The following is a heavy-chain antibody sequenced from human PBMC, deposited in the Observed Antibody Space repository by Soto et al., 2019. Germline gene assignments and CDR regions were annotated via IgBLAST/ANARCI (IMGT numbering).Heavy chain of an antibody. CDR1: GFTFGDYS. Sequence: GGSLRLSCTASGFTFGDYSMSWFRQAPWKGLEWVGFIRSKAYGGTTEYAASVKGRFTISRDDSKSIAYLQMNSLKTEDTAVYYCTLNTVLRYFDWSDPCGQRNLVTFSS. CDR2: IRSKAYGGTT. D-gene: IGHD3-9*01. J-gene: IGHJ5*02. V-gene: IGHV3-49*03. CDR3: TLNTVLRYFDWSDP.